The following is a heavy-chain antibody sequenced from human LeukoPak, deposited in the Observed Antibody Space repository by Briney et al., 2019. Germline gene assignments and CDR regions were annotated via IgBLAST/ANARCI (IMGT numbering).Heavy chain of an antibody. Sequence: GGSLRLSCAASGFTFSSYAMSWVRQAPGKGLEGVSAISGRCCSTYYADSVKARFTISRDNAKNTLYLQMNSLTAEDTAVYYCAKWGVTGEVGRLKRGLNWYFDLWGRGTLVTVSS. V-gene: IGHV3-23*01. D-gene: IGHD3-10*01. CDR2: ISGRCCST. CDR1: GFTFSSYA. CDR3: AKWGVTGEVGRLKRGLNWYFDL. J-gene: IGHJ2*01.